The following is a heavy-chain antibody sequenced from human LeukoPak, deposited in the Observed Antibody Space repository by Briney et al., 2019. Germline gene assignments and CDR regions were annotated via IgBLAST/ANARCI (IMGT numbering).Heavy chain of an antibody. J-gene: IGHJ4*02. V-gene: IGHV3-21*01. D-gene: IGHD2-2*02. CDR1: GFTFSSYS. Sequence: PGGSLRLSCVASGFTFSSYSMNWVRQAPGKGLEWVSSISSSSSYIYYADSVKGRFTISRDNAKNSLYLQMNSLRAEDTAVYYCARDGPDDIVVVPAAIRRFDYWGQGTLVTVSS. CDR2: ISSSSSYI. CDR3: ARDGPDDIVVVPAAIRRFDY.